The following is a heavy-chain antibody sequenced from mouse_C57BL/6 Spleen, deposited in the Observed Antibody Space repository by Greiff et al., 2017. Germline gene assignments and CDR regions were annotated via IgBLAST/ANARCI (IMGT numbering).Heavy chain of an antibody. D-gene: IGHD1-1*01. V-gene: IGHV1-81*01. Sequence: QVQLQQSGAELARPGASVKLSCKASGYTFTSYGISWVKQRTGQGLEWNGEIYPRSGNTYYNEKFKGKATLTADKSSSTAYMELRSLTSEDSAVYFCARRTTVVATDYWGQGTTLTVSS. CDR1: GYTFTSYG. CDR2: IYPRSGNT. J-gene: IGHJ2*01. CDR3: ARRTTVVATDY.